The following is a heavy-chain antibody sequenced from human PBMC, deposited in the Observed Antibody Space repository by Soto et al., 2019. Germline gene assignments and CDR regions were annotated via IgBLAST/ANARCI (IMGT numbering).Heavy chain of an antibody. CDR2: INHSGST. J-gene: IGHJ4*02. V-gene: IGHV4-34*01. D-gene: IGHD2-15*01. Sequence: PSETLSLTCAVYGGSFNGYYWSWIRQPPGKGLEWIGEINHSGSTNYNPSLKSRVTISVDTSKNQFSLKLSSVTAADTAVYYCARGGIVVAATRLFDYWGQGTLVTVSS. CDR3: ARGGIVVAATRLFDY. CDR1: GGSFNGYY.